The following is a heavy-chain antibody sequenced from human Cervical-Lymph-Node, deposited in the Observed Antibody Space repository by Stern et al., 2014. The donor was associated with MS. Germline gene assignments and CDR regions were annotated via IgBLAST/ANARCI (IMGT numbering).Heavy chain of an antibody. J-gene: IGHJ4*02. CDR3: ARNLLRYFDCFDY. D-gene: IGHD3-9*01. CDR2: INPNSGGT. CDR1: GYTFTGYY. Sequence: VQLEESGAEVKKPGASVKVSCKASGYTFTGYYIHWVRQAPGQGLEWMGWINPNSGGTNYAQKFQGGVTMTRDTSISTAYMELSRLRSDDTAIYYCARNLLRYFDCFDYWGQGTLVTVSS. V-gene: IGHV1-2*02.